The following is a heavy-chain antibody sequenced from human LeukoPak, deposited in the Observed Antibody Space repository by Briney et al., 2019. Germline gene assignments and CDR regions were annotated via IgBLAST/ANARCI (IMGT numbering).Heavy chain of an antibody. D-gene: IGHD5-12*01. J-gene: IGHJ2*01. CDR3: ARSDSGYNYGYWFFDL. CDR2: IHNSGTT. CDR1: GVSISRYY. V-gene: IGHV4-4*09. Sequence: SETLSLSCTVSGVSISRYYWNWLRQPPGKGLGWIGYIHNSGTTTFNPSLKSRAIISVDTSKNLFSPKMTSVTAADTAVYYCARSDSGYNYGYWFFDLWGRGTLVRVSS.